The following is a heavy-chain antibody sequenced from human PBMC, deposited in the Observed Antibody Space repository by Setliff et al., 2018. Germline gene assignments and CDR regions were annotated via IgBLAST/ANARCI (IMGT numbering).Heavy chain of an antibody. CDR1: GHIFSSYG. J-gene: IGHJ4*02. CDR3: ARINFYVSSGYYYAPDY. Sequence: GASVKVSCKTSGHIFSSYGITWVRQAPGQGLEWMGWVNPNTGGTNYAQKFQGRVTMTRDPSINTAYMEVSRLRSDDTAVYYCARINFYVSSGYYYAPDYWGQGTLVTAPQ. V-gene: IGHV1-2*02. D-gene: IGHD3-22*01. CDR2: VNPNTGGT.